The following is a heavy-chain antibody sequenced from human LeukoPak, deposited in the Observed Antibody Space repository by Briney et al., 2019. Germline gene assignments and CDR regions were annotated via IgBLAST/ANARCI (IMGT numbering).Heavy chain of an antibody. CDR1: GFTFNTYA. CDR2: ISYDGSDK. D-gene: IGHD3-10*01. J-gene: IGHJ4*02. CDR3: AGGNDYGSGSPIDY. Sequence: GGSLRLSCAASGFTFNTYAMHWVRQAPGKGLEWVAVISYDGSDKYYADSVKGRFTISRDTSKSTLYLQMNSLRAEDTAVYYCAGGNDYGSGSPIDYWGQGTLVSVSS. V-gene: IGHV3-30*04.